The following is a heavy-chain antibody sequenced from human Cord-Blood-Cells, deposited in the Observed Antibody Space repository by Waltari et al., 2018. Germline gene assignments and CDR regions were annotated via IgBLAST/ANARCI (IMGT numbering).Heavy chain of an antibody. Sequence: QVQLQESGPGLVKPSETLSLTCTVSGGSISSYYWSWIRQPAGKGLEWIGRIYTSGRTNDNPSRSSGVTISGATSKTQFALKLSSVTAADTAVYYCARSPRGAYGDYFDYWGQGTLVTVSS. D-gene: IGHD4-17*01. J-gene: IGHJ4*02. CDR2: IYTSGRT. CDR1: GGSISSYY. CDR3: ARSPRGAYGDYFDY. V-gene: IGHV4-4*07.